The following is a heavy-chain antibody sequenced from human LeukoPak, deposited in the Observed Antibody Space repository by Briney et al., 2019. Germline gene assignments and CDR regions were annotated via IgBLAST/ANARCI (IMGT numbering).Heavy chain of an antibody. CDR1: GFSFSTYW. CDR3: AGGSGWLMDV. D-gene: IGHD6-19*01. Sequence: GGSLRISCAASGFSFSTYWMNWVRQAPGKGLEWVANIKEDGSETYDVDSVKGRFTISRDNAKNSLYLQMKSLRDEDTAVYYCAGGSGWLMDVWGKGTTVTVSS. V-gene: IGHV3-7*01. J-gene: IGHJ6*04. CDR2: IKEDGSET.